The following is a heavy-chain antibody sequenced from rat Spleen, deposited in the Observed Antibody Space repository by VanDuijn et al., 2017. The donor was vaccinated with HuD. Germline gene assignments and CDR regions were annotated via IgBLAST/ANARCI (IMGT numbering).Heavy chain of an antibody. D-gene: IGHD1-11*01. CDR3: ARRYDFDY. CDR2: INKDSSTI. V-gene: IGHV4-2*01. Sequence: EVQLVESGGDLVQPGRSLKVSCAASGFNFNDYWMAWVRQAPGKGLEWIGEINKDSSTINFSPSVLKDKFIISRDNAQSTLSLQMDSLRSEDTATYYCARRYDFDYWGQGVMVTVSS. J-gene: IGHJ2*01. CDR1: GFNFNDYW.